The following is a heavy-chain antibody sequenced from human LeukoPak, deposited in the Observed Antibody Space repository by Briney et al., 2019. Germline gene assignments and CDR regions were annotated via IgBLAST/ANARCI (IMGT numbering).Heavy chain of an antibody. D-gene: IGHD6-19*01. Sequence: NSGGSLRLSCAASGFTFSSYWMSWVRQAPGKGLEWVSVITSDSSYMNYADSVKGRFTISRDNAKNSLYLQMNDLRAEDTAVYFCARVSSGWWDDYWGQGTLVTVSS. CDR3: ARVSSGWWDDY. CDR1: GFTFSSYW. CDR2: ITSDSSYM. V-gene: IGHV3-21*01. J-gene: IGHJ4*02.